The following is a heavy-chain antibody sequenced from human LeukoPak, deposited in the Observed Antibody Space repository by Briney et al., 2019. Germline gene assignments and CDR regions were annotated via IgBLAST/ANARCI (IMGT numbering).Heavy chain of an antibody. V-gene: IGHV4-61*02. D-gene: IGHD3-22*01. CDR1: GGSISSGSYY. Sequence: SETLSLTCTVSGGSISSGSYYWSWIRQPAGKGLGWIGRIYTSGSTNYNPSLKSRVTISVDTSKNQFSLKLSSVTAADTAVYYCARGPRPVSSGYYYVMCYWGQGTLVTVSS. CDR3: ARGPRPVSSGYYYVMCY. CDR2: IYTSGST. J-gene: IGHJ4*02.